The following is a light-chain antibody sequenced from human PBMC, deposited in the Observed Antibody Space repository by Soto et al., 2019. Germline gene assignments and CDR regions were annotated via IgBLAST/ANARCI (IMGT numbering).Light chain of an antibody. J-gene: IGKJ1*01. CDR3: QQYHGFSRT. V-gene: IGKV1-5*01. Sequence: DIQMTQSPSSLSASVGDRVTITCRTSQSISDSLAWYQQKPGKAPDLLISDVSKFERGVASRFSGSGSGTEFTLTISSMQPDDLATYYCQQYHGFSRTFGQGTKVDIK. CDR1: QSISDS. CDR2: DVS.